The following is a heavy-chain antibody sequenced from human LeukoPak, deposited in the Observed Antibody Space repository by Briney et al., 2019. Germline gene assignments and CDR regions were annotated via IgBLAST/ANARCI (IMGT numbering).Heavy chain of an antibody. J-gene: IGHJ4*02. D-gene: IGHD3-16*01. V-gene: IGHV3-23*01. Sequence: QSGGSLRLSCAASGFTFSSYAMSWVRQAPGKGLEWVSAISGSGGSTYYADSVKGRFTISRDNSKNTLYLQMNSMRAEDTAVYYCAKAGELWSPYYFDYWGQGTLVTVSS. CDR3: AKAGELWSPYYFDY. CDR1: GFTFSSYA. CDR2: ISGSGGST.